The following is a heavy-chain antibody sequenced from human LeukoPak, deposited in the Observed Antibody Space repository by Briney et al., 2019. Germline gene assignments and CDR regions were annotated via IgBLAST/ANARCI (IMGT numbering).Heavy chain of an antibody. CDR3: ARDRATTVTKSFAFDI. V-gene: IGHV1-69*05. J-gene: IGHJ3*02. CDR1: GYRLTDFG. CDR2: IIPIFGTT. Sequence: GASVKVSCKTSGYRLTDFGHSWVRQAPGQGLEWMGGIIPIFGTTNYAQKFQGRVTITTDESTGTAYMELSGLRSDDTAVYYCARDRATTVTKSFAFDIWGQGAMVTVSS. D-gene: IGHD4-17*01.